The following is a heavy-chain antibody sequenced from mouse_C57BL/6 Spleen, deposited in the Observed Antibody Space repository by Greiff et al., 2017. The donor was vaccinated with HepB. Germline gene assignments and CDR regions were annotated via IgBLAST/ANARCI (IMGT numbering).Heavy chain of an antibody. CDR2: IYPRSGNT. J-gene: IGHJ1*03. CDR3: AREGTGTNWYFDV. CDR1: GYTFTSYG. V-gene: IGHV1-81*01. D-gene: IGHD4-1*01. Sequence: VKLQESGAELARPGASVKLSCKASGYTFTSYGISWVKQRTGQGLEWIGEIYPRSGNTYYNEKFKGKATLTADKSSSTAYMELRSLTSEDSAVYFCAREGTGTNWYFDVWGTGTTVTVSS.